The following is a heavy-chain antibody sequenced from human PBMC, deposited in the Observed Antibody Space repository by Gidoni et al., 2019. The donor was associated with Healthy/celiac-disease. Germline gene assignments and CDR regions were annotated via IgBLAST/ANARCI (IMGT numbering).Heavy chain of an antibody. D-gene: IGHD3-22*01. CDR1: GGSISSSGYY. CDR2: IYYSGST. CDR3: ARVDGYYYDSSGYYLPPYFDY. J-gene: IGHJ4*02. V-gene: IGHV4-31*03. Sequence: QVQLQESGPGLVKPSQTLSLTSTVSGGSISSSGYYWSWIRQHPGTGLEWIGYIYYSGSTYYNPSLKSRVTISVDTSKNQFSLKLSSVTAADTAVYYCARVDGYYYDSSGYYLPPYFDYWGQGTLVTVSS.